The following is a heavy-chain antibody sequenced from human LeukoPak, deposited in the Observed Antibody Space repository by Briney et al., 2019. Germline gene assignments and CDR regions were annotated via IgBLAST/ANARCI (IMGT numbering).Heavy chain of an antibody. D-gene: IGHD6-13*01. CDR1: GYTFTSYY. CDR3: AKEVRIAAAGFFDY. CDR2: INPSGGST. V-gene: IGHV1-46*01. Sequence: ASVKISCKASGYTFTSYYMHWVRQAPGQGLEWMGIINPSGGSTNYAQKFQGRVTMTRDTSTSTVYMELSSLRSEDTAVYYCAKEVRIAAAGFFDYWGQGTLVTISS. J-gene: IGHJ4*02.